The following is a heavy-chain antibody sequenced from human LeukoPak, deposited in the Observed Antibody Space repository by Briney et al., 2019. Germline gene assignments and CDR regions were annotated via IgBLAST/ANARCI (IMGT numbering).Heavy chain of an antibody. CDR1: GFTFRSYA. Sequence: PGGSLRLSCAASGFTFRSYAMSWVRQAPGKGLGWVSGLSGSGVSTYYADSVKGRFTISRDNSKNTLYLQMNSLRVEDTAVYYCAKVEQWQYFDYWGQGTLVIVSS. D-gene: IGHD6-19*01. J-gene: IGHJ4*02. CDR2: LSGSGVST. V-gene: IGHV3-23*01. CDR3: AKVEQWQYFDY.